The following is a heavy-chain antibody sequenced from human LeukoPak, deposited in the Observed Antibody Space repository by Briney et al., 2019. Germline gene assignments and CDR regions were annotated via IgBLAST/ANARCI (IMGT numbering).Heavy chain of an antibody. V-gene: IGHV1-2*02. CDR2: INPNSGGT. CDR1: GYTFTGYY. J-gene: IGHJ6*03. CDR3: ARERKPGIAVAGAGGRDYYYMDV. Sequence: ASVKVSCKASGYTFTGYYIHWVRQAPGQGLEWMGWINPNSGGTNYAQKFQGRVTMTRDTSISTAYMELSRLRSDDTAVYYCARERKPGIAVAGAGGRDYYYMDVWGKGTTVTVSS. D-gene: IGHD6-19*01.